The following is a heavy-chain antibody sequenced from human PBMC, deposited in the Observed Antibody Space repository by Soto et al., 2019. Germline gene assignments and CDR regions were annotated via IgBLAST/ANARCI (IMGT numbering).Heavy chain of an antibody. CDR2: ITSSAGT. V-gene: IGHV3-23*01. CDR1: GFTFSIYA. Sequence: PGGSLRLSCVASGFTFSIYAMSWVRQAPGKGPEWVSAITSSAGTHYADSVKGRFTVSRDNSKNTLYLQMNRLRAEDTAIYYCAKDGDERYFDWSTFRDWGQGALVTVSS. CDR3: AKDGDERYFDWSTFRD. D-gene: IGHD3-9*01. J-gene: IGHJ4*02.